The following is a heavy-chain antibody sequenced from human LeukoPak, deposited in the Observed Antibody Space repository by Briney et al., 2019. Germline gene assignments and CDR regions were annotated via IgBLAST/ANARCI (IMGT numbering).Heavy chain of an antibody. Sequence: SETLSLTCTVSGASISSYYWSWIRQPPGKGLEWIGYIYYSGNTNYNPSLKSRVTISVDTSKNQFSLKLSSVTATDTAVYYCARQPGSSGWFYYFDYWGQGTLVTVSS. CDR1: GASISSYY. V-gene: IGHV4-59*08. CDR3: ARQPGSSGWFYYFDY. J-gene: IGHJ4*02. D-gene: IGHD6-19*01. CDR2: IYYSGNT.